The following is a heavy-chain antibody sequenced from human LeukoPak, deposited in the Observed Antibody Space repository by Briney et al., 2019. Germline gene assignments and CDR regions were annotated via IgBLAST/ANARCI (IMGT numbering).Heavy chain of an antibody. Sequence: SVKVSCKASGGTFSSYAISWVRQAPGQGLEWMGGIIPIFGTANYAQKFQGRVTMTRDTSTSTVYMELSSLRSEDTAVYYCATAGYSYASDLDYWGQGTLVTVSS. J-gene: IGHJ4*02. CDR3: ATAGYSYASDLDY. D-gene: IGHD5-18*01. CDR1: GGTFSSYA. V-gene: IGHV1-69*05. CDR2: IIPIFGTA.